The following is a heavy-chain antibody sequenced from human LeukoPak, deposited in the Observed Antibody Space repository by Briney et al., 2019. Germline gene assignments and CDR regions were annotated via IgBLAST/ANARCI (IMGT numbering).Heavy chain of an antibody. CDR2: INTNTGNP. Sequence: ASVKVSCKASGYTFTSYAMNWVRQAPGQGLEWMGWINTNTGNPTYAQGFTGRFVFSLDTSVSTAYLQISSLKAEDTVVYYCARGGHLEWLSGLSYYYYYGMDVWGQGTTVTVSS. D-gene: IGHD3-3*01. V-gene: IGHV7-4-1*02. J-gene: IGHJ6*02. CDR3: ARGGHLEWLSGLSYYYYYGMDV. CDR1: GYTFTSYA.